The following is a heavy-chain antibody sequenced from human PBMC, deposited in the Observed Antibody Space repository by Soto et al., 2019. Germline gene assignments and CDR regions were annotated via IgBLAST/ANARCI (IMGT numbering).Heavy chain of an antibody. Sequence: SETLSLTCTVSGGSISSSSYYWGWIRQPPGKGLEWIGSIYYSGSTYYNPSLKSRVTISVDTSKNQFSLKLSSVTAADTAVYYCARPSHYGSGSKDDWGQGTLVTVSS. CDR1: GGSISSSSYY. J-gene: IGHJ4*02. V-gene: IGHV4-39*01. CDR3: ARPSHYGSGSKDD. D-gene: IGHD3-10*01. CDR2: IYYSGST.